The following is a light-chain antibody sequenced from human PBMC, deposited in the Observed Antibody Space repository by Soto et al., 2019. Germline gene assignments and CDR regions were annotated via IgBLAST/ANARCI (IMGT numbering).Light chain of an antibody. CDR1: QSVRSN. CDR2: GAS. V-gene: IGKV3-15*01. Sequence: EIVMTQSPATLSVSPGERVTLSCRASQSVRSNLAWYQQKPGQAPRLLIYGASTGATGLPARFSGSGSGTEFTLTISTLQSEDSAVYYCRQYKDWPTTFGQGTKVDI. CDR3: RQYKDWPTT. J-gene: IGKJ1*01.